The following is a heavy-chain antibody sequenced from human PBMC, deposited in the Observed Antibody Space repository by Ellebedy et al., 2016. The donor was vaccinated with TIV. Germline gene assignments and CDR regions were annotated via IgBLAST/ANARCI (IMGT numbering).Heavy chain of an antibody. CDR3: ARLYMVRGVITNPPDY. J-gene: IGHJ4*02. Sequence: GESLKISCKGSGYSFTSYWISWVRQMPGKGLEWMGRIDPSDSYTNYSPSFQGHVTISADKSISTAYLQWSSLKASDTAMYYCARLYMVRGVITNPPDYWGQGTLVTVSS. CDR1: GYSFTSYW. V-gene: IGHV5-10-1*01. D-gene: IGHD3-10*01. CDR2: IDPSDSYT.